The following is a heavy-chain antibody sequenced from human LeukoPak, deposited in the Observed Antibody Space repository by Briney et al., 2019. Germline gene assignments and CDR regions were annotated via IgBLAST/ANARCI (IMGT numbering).Heavy chain of an antibody. CDR3: AKCRGVPAASGVDY. J-gene: IGHJ4*02. D-gene: IGHD2-2*01. V-gene: IGHV3-23*01. Sequence: PGGSLRLSCAASGFTFSSYAMSWVRQAPGKGQEWVSAISGSGGSTYYADSVKGRFTISRDNSKNTLYLQMNSLRAEDTAVYYCAKCRGVPAASGVDYWGQGTLVTVSS. CDR1: GFTFSSYA. CDR2: ISGSGGST.